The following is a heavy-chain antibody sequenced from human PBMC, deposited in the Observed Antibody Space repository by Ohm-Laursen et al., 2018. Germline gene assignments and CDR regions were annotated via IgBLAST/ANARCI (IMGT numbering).Heavy chain of an antibody. V-gene: IGHV1-2*02. D-gene: IGHD2-21*01. CDR2: INPNSGGT. CDR3: ARAPRVRGDVVIWFDP. Sequence: GASVKVSCKASGYTFTSYDINWVRQAPGQGLEWMGWINPNSGGTNYAQKFQGRVTMTRDTSISTAYMELSRLRSDDTAVYYCARAPRVRGDVVIWFDPWGQGTLVTVSS. CDR1: GYTFTSYD. J-gene: IGHJ5*02.